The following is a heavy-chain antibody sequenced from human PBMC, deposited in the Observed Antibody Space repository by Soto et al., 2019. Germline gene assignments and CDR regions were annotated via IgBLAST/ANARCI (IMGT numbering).Heavy chain of an antibody. CDR2: ISSSSSTI. D-gene: IGHD3-10*01. V-gene: IGHV3-48*01. CDR3: AKENEGYYYGSGSYGGLDY. CDR1: GFTFRNYG. Sequence: PGGSLRLSCAASGFTFRNYGMNWVRQAPGKGLEWVSYISSSSSTIYYADSVKGRFTISRDNAKNTLYLQMNSLRAEDTAVYYCAKENEGYYYGSGSYGGLDYWGQGTLVTVSS. J-gene: IGHJ4*02.